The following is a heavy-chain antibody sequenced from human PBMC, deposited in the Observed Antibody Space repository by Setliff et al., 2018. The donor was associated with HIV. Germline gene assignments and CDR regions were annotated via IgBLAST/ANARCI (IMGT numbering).Heavy chain of an antibody. Sequence: LSLSCAASGFIIRNHWMTWVRQAPGKGLEWVANIKEDGSETYFVDSLKGRFTASRDNARNSLYLQMNSLRAEDTAVYYCASVLFNRKGWHWDRWGQGTLVTVSS. CDR2: IKEDGSET. D-gene: IGHD6-19*01. V-gene: IGHV3-7*03. CDR3: ASVLFNRKGWHWDR. J-gene: IGHJ4*02. CDR1: GFIIRNHW.